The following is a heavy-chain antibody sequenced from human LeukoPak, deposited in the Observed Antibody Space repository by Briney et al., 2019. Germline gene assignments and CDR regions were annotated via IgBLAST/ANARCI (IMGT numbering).Heavy chain of an antibody. J-gene: IGHJ4*02. Sequence: GGSLRLACAASGFTFSNYAMHWVRQAPGKGLEWVAFISNDGSDKFDADSVTARFTISRDNSKNTLYLQMNSLRAEDTAVYYCARTWDYYDSSGCVDYWGQGTLVTVSS. CDR3: ARTWDYYDSSGCVDY. V-gene: IGHV3-30*04. D-gene: IGHD3-22*01. CDR2: ISNDGSDK. CDR1: GFTFSNYA.